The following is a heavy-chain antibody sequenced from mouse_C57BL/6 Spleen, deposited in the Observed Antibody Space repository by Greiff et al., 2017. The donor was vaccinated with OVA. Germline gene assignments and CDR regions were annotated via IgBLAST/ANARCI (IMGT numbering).Heavy chain of an antibody. D-gene: IGHD2-3*01. V-gene: IGHV1-55*01. CDR2: IYPGSGST. CDR1: GYTFTSYW. J-gene: IGHJ3*01. CDR3: ARMGGYDGGFFAY. Sequence: QVQLQQPGADLVKPGASVKMSCKASGYTFTSYWITWVNQRPGQGLEWIGDIYPGSGSTNYNEKFKSKATLTVDTSSITAYMQLSSLTSEDSAVYYCARMGGYDGGFFAYWGQGTLVTVSA.